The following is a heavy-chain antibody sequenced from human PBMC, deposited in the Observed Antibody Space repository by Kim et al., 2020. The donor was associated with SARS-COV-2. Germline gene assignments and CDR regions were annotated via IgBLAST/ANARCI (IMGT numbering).Heavy chain of an antibody. CDR3: ARHSPSYDP. J-gene: IGHJ5*02. CDR1: GASVSRSY. V-gene: IGHV4-59*08. CDR2: ISNTGSI. Sequence: SETLSLTYTVSGASVSRSYWSWIRQPPGKGLEWLAYISNTGSIQYNPSLKSRVTMAVDTSNNQLSLKLSSVTAADTAVYYCARHSPSYDPWGQGTLVTVSS.